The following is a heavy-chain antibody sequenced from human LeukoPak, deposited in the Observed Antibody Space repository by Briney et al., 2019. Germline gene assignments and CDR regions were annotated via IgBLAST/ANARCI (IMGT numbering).Heavy chain of an antibody. Sequence: GGSLRLSCAASGFTFSSYSMNWVRQAPGKGLEWVSSISSSSSYIYYADSVKGRFTISRDHAKNSLYLQMNSLRAEDTAVYYCARVDTAMVGAFDIWGQGTMVTVSS. CDR3: ARVDTAMVGAFDI. V-gene: IGHV3-21*01. CDR1: GFTFSSYS. D-gene: IGHD5-18*01. J-gene: IGHJ3*02. CDR2: ISSSSSYI.